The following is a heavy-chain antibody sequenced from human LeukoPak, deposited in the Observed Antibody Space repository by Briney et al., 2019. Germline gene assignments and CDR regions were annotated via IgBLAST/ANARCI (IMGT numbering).Heavy chain of an antibody. J-gene: IGHJ3*02. V-gene: IGHV4-39*01. Sequence: PSETLSLTCTVSGGSISSSSYYWGWIRQPPGKGLEWIGSIYYSGSTYYNPSLKSRVTISVDTSKNQFSLKLSSVTAADTAVYYCATSTVTGLGVSFDIWGQGTMVTVSS. D-gene: IGHD4-17*01. CDR3: ATSTVTGLGVSFDI. CDR2: IYYSGST. CDR1: GGSISSSSYY.